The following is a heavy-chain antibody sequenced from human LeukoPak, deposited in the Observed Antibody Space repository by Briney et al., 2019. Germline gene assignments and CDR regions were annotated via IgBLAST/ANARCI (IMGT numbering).Heavy chain of an antibody. D-gene: IGHD6-6*01. CDR3: ASRNIAARPGIDY. Sequence: KPSETLSLTCAVSGYSISSGYYWGWIRQPPGKGLEWIGSIYHSGSTYYNPSLKSRVTISVDTSKNQFSLKLSSVTAADTAVYYCASRNIAARPGIDYWGQGTLVTVSS. CDR2: IYHSGST. V-gene: IGHV4-38-2*01. J-gene: IGHJ4*02. CDR1: GYSISSGYY.